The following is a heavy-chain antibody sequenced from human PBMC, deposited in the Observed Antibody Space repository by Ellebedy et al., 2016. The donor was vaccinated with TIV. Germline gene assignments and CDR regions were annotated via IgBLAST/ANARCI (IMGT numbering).Heavy chain of an antibody. CDR2: IIPIFGTA. Sequence: SVKVSXXASGGTFSSYAISWVRQALGQGLEWMGGIIPIFGTANYAQKFQGRVTMTRNTSISTAYMELSSLRSEDTAVYYCARRDYYGGNPGYWGQGTLVTVSS. J-gene: IGHJ4*02. V-gene: IGHV1-69*05. CDR1: GGTFSSYA. D-gene: IGHD4-23*01. CDR3: ARRDYYGGNPGY.